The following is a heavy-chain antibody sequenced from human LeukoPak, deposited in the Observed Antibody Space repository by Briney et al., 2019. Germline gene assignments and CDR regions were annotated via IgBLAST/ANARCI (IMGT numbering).Heavy chain of an antibody. CDR3: APSRGINRVSFAAVDY. D-gene: IGHD1-14*01. V-gene: IGHV3-21*01. CDR1: GFTFSSYS. Sequence: GGSLRLSCAASGFTFSSYSMNWVRQGPGKGLEWVSSISSSSSYIYYADSVKGRFTISRDNAKNSLYLQMNSLRAEDTAVYYCAPSRGINRVSFAAVDYWGQGTLVTVSS. CDR2: ISSSSSYI. J-gene: IGHJ4*02.